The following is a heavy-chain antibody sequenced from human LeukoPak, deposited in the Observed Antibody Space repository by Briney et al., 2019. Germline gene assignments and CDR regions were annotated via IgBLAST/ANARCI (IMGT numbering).Heavy chain of an antibody. CDR3: ARDGYNYSFDY. D-gene: IGHD5-24*01. J-gene: IGHJ4*02. CDR1: GGSFSGYY. Sequence: SETLSLTCAVYGGSFSGYYWSWIRQPPGKGLEWIGEINHSGSTNYTPSLKSRVTMSVDTSKNQFSLKLSSVTAADTAVYYCARDGYNYSFDYWGQGTLVTVSS. V-gene: IGHV4-34*01. CDR2: INHSGST.